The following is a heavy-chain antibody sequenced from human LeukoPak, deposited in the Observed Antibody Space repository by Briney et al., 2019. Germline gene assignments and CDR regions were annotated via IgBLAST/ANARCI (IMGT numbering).Heavy chain of an antibody. CDR1: GFTFTTFW. J-gene: IGHJ4*02. CDR2: IKHSGSDK. D-gene: IGHD5-12*01. Sequence: GGSLRLSCAASGFTFTTFWMGWVRQAPGKGLEWVANIKHSGSDKYYVDSVKGRFTISRDNAKNSLYLQMNSLRAEDTALYYCARGYSGYAYWGQGTLVTVSS. CDR3: ARGYSGYAY. V-gene: IGHV3-7*03.